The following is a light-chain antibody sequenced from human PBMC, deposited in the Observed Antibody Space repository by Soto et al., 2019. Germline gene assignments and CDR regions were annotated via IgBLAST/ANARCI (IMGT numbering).Light chain of an antibody. Sequence: IVLTQFPGTLSLSPGERATLSCRASQSVTTQLAWHQQKPGQAPRLLIYAASRRATGIPDRFSGSGSGTEFTLPIRRLEPEDFAVDYCPQYGSSGTFGQGTKVDIK. CDR1: QSVTTQ. CDR3: PQYGSSGT. V-gene: IGKV3-20*01. CDR2: AAS. J-gene: IGKJ1*01.